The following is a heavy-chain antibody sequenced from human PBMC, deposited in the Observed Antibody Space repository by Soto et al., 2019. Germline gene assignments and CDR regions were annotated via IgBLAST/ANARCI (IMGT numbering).Heavy chain of an antibody. CDR1: GYTFTRYG. CDR2: ISTYNGNT. V-gene: IGHV1-18*01. Sequence: QVQLVQSGDEVKKPGASVKVSCKASGYTFTRYGIVCVRQVPRPWLEWMGWISTYNGNTKYAQKLQGRVTMTTDTSTSTAYMELRSLRSDDTAVFYGAREMVRGVGSDYWVQGTQITVSS. J-gene: IGHJ4*02. CDR3: AREMVRGVGSDY. D-gene: IGHD3-10*01.